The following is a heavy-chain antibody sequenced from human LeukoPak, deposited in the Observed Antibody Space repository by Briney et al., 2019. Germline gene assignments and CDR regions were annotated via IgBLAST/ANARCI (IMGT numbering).Heavy chain of an antibody. Sequence: SETLSLTCAVYGGSFSGYYWSWIRQPPGKGLEWIGEINHSGSTNYNPSLKSRVTISVDTSKNQFSLKLSSVTAADTAAYYCARVGSITGTTYFDYWGQGTLVTVSS. CDR3: ARVGSITGTTYFDY. CDR2: INHSGST. V-gene: IGHV4-34*01. CDR1: GGSFSGYY. D-gene: IGHD1-7*01. J-gene: IGHJ4*02.